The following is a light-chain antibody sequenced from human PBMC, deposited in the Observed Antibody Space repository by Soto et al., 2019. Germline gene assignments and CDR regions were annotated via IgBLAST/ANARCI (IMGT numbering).Light chain of an antibody. V-gene: IGKV3-20*01. Sequence: EIVLTQSPGSMSLSPRERATLSCSASQSVSSNHLAWYQQKHGQAPRLLIYGASRRATGIPDRFSGSGSVTDFTLTISRLEPEDVAMYYCQQYGSSTHSFGQGTKVEIK. CDR1: QSVSSNH. CDR3: QQYGSSTHS. J-gene: IGKJ2*01. CDR2: GAS.